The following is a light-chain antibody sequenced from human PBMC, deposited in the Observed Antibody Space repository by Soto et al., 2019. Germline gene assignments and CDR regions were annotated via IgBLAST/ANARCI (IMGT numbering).Light chain of an antibody. CDR3: HQRQSWPRT. J-gene: IGKJ1*01. Sequence: EIVMTQSPATLSVSPGERVTLSCRASQSVFSSLAWYQQKPGQAPRLLIYGAATRATGIPARFSASGSGTDFTLTISDVQPEDFALYYCHQRQSWPRTFGQGTKVDIK. CDR1: QSVFSS. CDR2: GAA. V-gene: IGKV3-15*01.